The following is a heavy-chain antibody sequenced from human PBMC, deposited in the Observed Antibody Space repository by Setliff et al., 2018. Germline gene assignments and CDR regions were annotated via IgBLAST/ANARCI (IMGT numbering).Heavy chain of an antibody. D-gene: IGHD5-12*01. CDR3: ARGGTFRHFDY. CDR1: GGSFSTYY. J-gene: IGHJ4*02. V-gene: IGHV4-59*01. Sequence: LSLTCTVSGGSFSTYYWSWIRQAPGKGLEWIGHVYYSGAANYNPSLKSRVTVSVDTSKNQFSLRLISVTAADTAVYYCARGGTFRHFDYWGQGTPVTVSS. CDR2: VYYSGAA.